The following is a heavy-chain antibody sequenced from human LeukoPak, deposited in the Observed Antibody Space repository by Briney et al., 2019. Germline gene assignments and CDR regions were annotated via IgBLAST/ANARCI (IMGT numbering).Heavy chain of an antibody. Sequence: SETLSLTCSVSGGSISSKNYYWAWIRQPPGKGLEWIGSVYFTGATNYSPPLQSRVTISGDTSKNQISLKLNSVTAADTAVYYCARYSPHGATTLFDYWGRGTLVTVSS. J-gene: IGHJ4*02. CDR2: VYFTGAT. CDR1: GGSISSKNYY. CDR3: ARYSPHGATTLFDY. V-gene: IGHV4-39*01. D-gene: IGHD5-12*01.